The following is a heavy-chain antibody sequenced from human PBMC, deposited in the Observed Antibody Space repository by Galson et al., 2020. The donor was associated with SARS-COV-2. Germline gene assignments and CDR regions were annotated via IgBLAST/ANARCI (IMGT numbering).Heavy chain of an antibody. D-gene: IGHD3-10*01. CDR2: IYYSGST. V-gene: IGHV4-61*01. CDR1: GGSVSSGSYY. J-gene: IGHJ5*02. CDR3: AREGSNYYGSGSYSFNGWFDP. Sequence: SQTLSLTCTVSGGSVSSGSYYWSWIRQPPGKGLEWIGYIYYSGSTHYNPSLKSRVTISVDTSKNQFSLKLSSVTAADTAVYYCAREGSNYYGSGSYSFNGWFDPWGQGTLVTVSS.